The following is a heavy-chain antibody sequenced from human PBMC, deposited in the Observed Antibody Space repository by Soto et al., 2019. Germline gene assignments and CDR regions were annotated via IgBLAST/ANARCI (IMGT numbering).Heavy chain of an antibody. CDR2: IGGYGTSI. CDR3: VRAPIASSRYGCSFDV. J-gene: IGHJ6*02. D-gene: IGHD4-17*01. Sequence: EVQLLESGGGLAQPGGSLRLSCAASGFTFVNFAMIWVRQAPGKGLGWVSLIGGYGTSIYYADSVKGRFTISRDISKNTLSLQMDSLTVEDTDVYYCVRAPIASSRYGCSFDVWGQCTTVTVYS. V-gene: IGHV3-23*01. CDR1: GFTFVNFA.